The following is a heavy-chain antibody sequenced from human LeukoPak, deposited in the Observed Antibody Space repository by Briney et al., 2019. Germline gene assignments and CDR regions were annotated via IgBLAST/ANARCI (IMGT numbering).Heavy chain of an antibody. J-gene: IGHJ4*02. CDR3: ARSYYYDYRQIDY. CDR1: GGSFSGYY. Sequence: SEILSLTCAVYGGSFSGYYWSWIRQPPGKGLEWLGSIYYSGSTYYNPSLKSRVTISVDTSKNQFSLNLYSVTAADTAVFYCARSYYYDYRQIDYWGQGTLVTVSS. V-gene: IGHV4-34*01. D-gene: IGHD3-22*01. CDR2: IYYSGST.